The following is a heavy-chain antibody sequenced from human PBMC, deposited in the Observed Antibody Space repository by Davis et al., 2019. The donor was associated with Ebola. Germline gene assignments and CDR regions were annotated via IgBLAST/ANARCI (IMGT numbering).Heavy chain of an antibody. V-gene: IGHV5-51*01. Sequence: GESLKISCKGSGYSFTSYWIGWVRQMPGKGLEWMGIIYPGDSDTRYSPSFQGQVTISADKSISTAYLQWSSLKASDTAMYYCARAVWEDFWSGYPPGGYYYGMDVWGQGTTVTVSS. CDR2: IYPGDSDT. CDR3: ARAVWEDFWSGYPPGGYYYGMDV. J-gene: IGHJ6*02. CDR1: GYSFTSYW. D-gene: IGHD3-3*01.